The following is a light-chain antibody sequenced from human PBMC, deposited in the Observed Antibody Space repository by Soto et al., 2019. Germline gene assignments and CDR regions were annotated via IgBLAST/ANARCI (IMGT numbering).Light chain of an antibody. CDR2: DTS. CDR3: QQYDEYPLT. CDR1: QNIRSW. Sequence: DIQMTQSPSTLSASVEDRVTITCRASQNIRSWLAWYQQRPGKVPSLLIWDTSKLQSGVPSRFSGSGSGTEFTLTIASLQRDDFATYWSQQYDEYPLTFGGGTKVELK. J-gene: IGKJ4*01. V-gene: IGKV1-5*01.